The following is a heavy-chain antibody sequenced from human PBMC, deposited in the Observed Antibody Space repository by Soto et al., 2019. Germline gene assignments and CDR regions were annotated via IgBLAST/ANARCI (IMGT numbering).Heavy chain of an antibody. V-gene: IGHV3-11*05. CDR3: ARDSSGWAQVVDY. D-gene: IGHD6-19*01. J-gene: IGHJ4*02. CDR2: ISTSSSYT. CDR1: GFTFSDYY. Sequence: PGGSLRLSCAASGFTFSDYYMSWIRQAPGKGLEWVSYISTSSSYTNYADSVEGRFTISRDNAKNSLYLQMSSLRAEDTAVYYCARDSSGWAQVVDYWGQGTLVNVSS.